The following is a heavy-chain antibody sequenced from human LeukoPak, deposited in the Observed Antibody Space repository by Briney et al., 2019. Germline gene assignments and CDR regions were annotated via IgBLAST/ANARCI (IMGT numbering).Heavy chain of an antibody. Sequence: ASVKDSCKASGYTFTSYGISWVRQAPGQGLEWMGWISPFNGNTNYAQKVQGRVTMTTDTSTSTVYMELRSLRSDDTAIYYCARDQGGTTAYGLDVWGRGTTVTVSS. CDR3: ARDQGGTTAYGLDV. V-gene: IGHV1-18*01. CDR2: ISPFNGNT. D-gene: IGHD1/OR15-1a*01. CDR1: GYTFTSYG. J-gene: IGHJ6*02.